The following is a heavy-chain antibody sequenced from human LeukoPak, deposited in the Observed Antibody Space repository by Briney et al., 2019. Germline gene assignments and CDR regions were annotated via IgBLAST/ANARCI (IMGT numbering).Heavy chain of an antibody. J-gene: IGHJ4*02. Sequence: AGGSLRLSCAASGFTFSRYAMSWVRQAPGKGLEWVSVIYSGGSTYYADSVKGRFTISRDNSKNTLYLQMNSLRAEDTAVYYCARVDKSGGWSSHNDYWGQGTLATVSS. CDR1: GFTFSRYA. D-gene: IGHD6-19*01. CDR2: IYSGGST. CDR3: ARVDKSGGWSSHNDY. V-gene: IGHV3-53*01.